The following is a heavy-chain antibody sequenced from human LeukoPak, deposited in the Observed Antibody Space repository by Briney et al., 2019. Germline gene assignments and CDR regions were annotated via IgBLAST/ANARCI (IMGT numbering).Heavy chain of an antibody. CDR2: ISYDGSNK. CDR1: GFTFSSYA. J-gene: IGHJ4*02. D-gene: IGHD2-21*01. CDR3: ARDPSRVIAPGDY. V-gene: IGHV3-30-3*01. Sequence: GRSLRLSCAASGFTFSSYAMHWVRQAPGKGLEWVAVISYDGSNKYYADSVKGRFTISRDNSKNTLYLQMNSLRAEDTAVYYCARDPSRVIAPGDYWGQGTLVTVSS.